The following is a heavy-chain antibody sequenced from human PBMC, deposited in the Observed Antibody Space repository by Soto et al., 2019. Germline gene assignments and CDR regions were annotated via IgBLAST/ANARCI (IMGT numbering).Heavy chain of an antibody. V-gene: IGHV3-66*01. J-gene: IGHJ6*04. Sequence: EVQLVESGGGLVQPGGSLRLSCAASGFSVSTKYMSWVRQAPGKGLEWLSLIKSRGNTYYADSVKGRFTISRDNSENTLFLPMNSLGVADTAVYDCTREDVACSGGSCYAVPMGVWGKGTTVTVSA. CDR2: IKSRGNT. CDR3: TREDVACSGGSCYAVPMGV. CDR1: GFSVSTKY. D-gene: IGHD2-15*01.